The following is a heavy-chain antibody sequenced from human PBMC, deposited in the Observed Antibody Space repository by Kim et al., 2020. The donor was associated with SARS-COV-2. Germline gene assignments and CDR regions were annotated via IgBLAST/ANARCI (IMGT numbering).Heavy chain of an antibody. J-gene: IGHJ6*02. Sequence: GGSLRLSCAASGFTFSSYWMSWVRQAPGKGLEWVANIKQDGSEKYYVDPVKGRFTISRDNAENSLYLQMKSLRAEDTAVYYWARKRRDYDYVWGSYRRRRWDCGKDIWGQGTTVTVSS. CDR1: GFTFSSYW. CDR3: ARKRRDYDYVWGSYRRRRWDCGKDI. CDR2: IKQDGSEK. D-gene: IGHD3-16*02. V-gene: IGHV3-7*01.